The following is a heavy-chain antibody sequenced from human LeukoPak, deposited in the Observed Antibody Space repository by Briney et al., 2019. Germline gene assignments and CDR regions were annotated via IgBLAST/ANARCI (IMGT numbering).Heavy chain of an antibody. CDR1: GGSISSSSYY. Sequence: NPSETLSLTCTVSGGSISSSSYYWSWIRQPAGKGLEWIGRIYTSGSTNYNPSLKSRVIMSVDTSKNQFSLKLSSVTAADTAVYYCARVARWFGELINAFDIWGQGTLVTVSS. CDR3: ARVARWFGELINAFDI. V-gene: IGHV4-61*02. J-gene: IGHJ3*02. D-gene: IGHD3-10*01. CDR2: IYTSGST.